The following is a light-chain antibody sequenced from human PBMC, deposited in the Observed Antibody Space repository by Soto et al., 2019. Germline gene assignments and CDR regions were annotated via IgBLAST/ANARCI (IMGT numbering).Light chain of an antibody. CDR3: QQYVAPPPYA. CDR1: QSVTNNY. CDR2: AAS. V-gene: IGKV3-20*01. J-gene: IGKJ2*01. Sequence: EIVLTQSPGTLSLSPGERATLSCRASQSVTNNYLAWYQQKPGQAPRLLIYAASSRAPGIPDRFSGSVSGTDFTLNISRLEPEDFAVYYCQQYVAPPPYAFGPRTRLEIK.